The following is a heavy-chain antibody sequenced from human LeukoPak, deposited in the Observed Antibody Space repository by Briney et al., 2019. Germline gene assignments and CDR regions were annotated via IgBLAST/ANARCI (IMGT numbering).Heavy chain of an antibody. V-gene: IGHV1-2*02. D-gene: IGHD1-26*01. J-gene: IGHJ5*02. CDR3: ASVMGGYNWFDP. Sequence: ASVKLSCKASGYTFTGYYMHWVRQAPGQGLEWMGWINPNSGGTNYAQKFQGRVTMTRDTSISTAYMELSRLRSDDTAVYYCASVMGGYNWFDPWGQGTLVTVSS. CDR2: INPNSGGT. CDR1: GYTFTGYY.